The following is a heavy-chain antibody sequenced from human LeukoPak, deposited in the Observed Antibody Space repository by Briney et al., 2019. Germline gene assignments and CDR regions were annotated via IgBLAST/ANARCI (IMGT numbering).Heavy chain of an antibody. CDR1: GGSISSGNYY. J-gene: IGHJ6*03. Sequence: PPETLSLTCPVSGGSISSGNYYWGWIRQPPGKGLEWIGSMSYSGSTYYNPSLKSRVTISVDTSKNQFSLKLSSVSAADTVVYYCARHSFVGYDYYMDVWGKGTTVTVSS. V-gene: IGHV4-39*01. D-gene: IGHD3-22*01. CDR3: ARHSFVGYDYYMDV. CDR2: MSYSGST.